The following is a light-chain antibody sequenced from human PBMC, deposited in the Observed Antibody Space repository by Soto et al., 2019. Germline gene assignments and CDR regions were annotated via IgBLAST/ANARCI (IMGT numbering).Light chain of an antibody. V-gene: IGLV1-44*01. CDR3: AAWDGSLNGLV. CDR1: SSNIGNNP. Sequence: QSVLTQPPSASGTPGQGVSISCSGSSSNIGNNPANWYQQLPGTAPTLLIYGNNQRPSGVPDRFSGSKSGTSASLAISGLHSEDEADYYCAAWDGSLNGLVFGLGTKLIVL. J-gene: IGLJ2*01. CDR2: GNN.